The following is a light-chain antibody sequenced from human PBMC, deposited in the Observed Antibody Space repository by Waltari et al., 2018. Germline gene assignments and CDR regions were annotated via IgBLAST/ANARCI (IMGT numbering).Light chain of an antibody. Sequence: DIVLTQSPGTLSLSPGESATLSCRASQSVSRALAWYQQKPGQAPRLLIYAASSRATGIPDRFSGSGSGTDFSLTISRLEPEDFAVYYCQHYVRLPVTFGQGTKVEIK. CDR3: QHYVRLPVT. CDR2: AAS. J-gene: IGKJ1*01. V-gene: IGKV3-20*01. CDR1: QSVSRA.